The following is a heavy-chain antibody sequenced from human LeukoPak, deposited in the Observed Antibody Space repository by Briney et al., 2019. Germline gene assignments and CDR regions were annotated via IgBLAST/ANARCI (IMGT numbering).Heavy chain of an antibody. CDR1: GFTVSSNY. D-gene: IGHD3-22*01. J-gene: IGHJ3*02. CDR2: ISRSGST. V-gene: IGHV3-53*01. CDR3: ARGGDSSGSIRSAFDI. Sequence: GGSLRLSCAASGFTVSSNYMSWVRQAPGKGLEWVSVISRSGSTYYADSVKGRFTISRDNSKNTLYLQMNSLRAEDTAVYYCARGGDSSGSIRSAFDIWGQGTMVTVSS.